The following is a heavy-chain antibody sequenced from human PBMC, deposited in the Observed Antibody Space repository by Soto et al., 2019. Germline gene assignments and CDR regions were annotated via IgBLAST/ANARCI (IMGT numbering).Heavy chain of an antibody. CDR3: ARGFRSGWYGAYFHT. CDR1: GGSISSFY. CDR2: IYYTGSP. V-gene: IGHV4-59*01. J-gene: IGHJ4*02. Sequence: QVQLQESGPGLVKPSETLSLTCTVSGGSISSFYWSWIRQSPGRGLEWIGYIYYTGSPPYNPSLKSRLTMSVDTSTNPFSLRLSSVTAADTAVYFCARGFRSGWYGAYFHTWGQGTLVTVS. D-gene: IGHD6-19*01.